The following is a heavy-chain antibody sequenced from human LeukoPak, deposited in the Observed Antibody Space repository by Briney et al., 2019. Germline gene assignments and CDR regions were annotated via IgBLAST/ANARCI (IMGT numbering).Heavy chain of an antibody. CDR1: GGSISSYY. CDR3: ARGRDGYNYEYYFDY. D-gene: IGHD5-24*01. J-gene: IGHJ4*02. V-gene: IGHV4-4*07. Sequence: PSETLSLTCTVSGGSISSYYWSWIRQPAGEGLKWIGRIYTSGSTNYNPSLKSRVTMSLDTSKNQFSLKLSSVTAADTAVYYCARGRDGYNYEYYFDYWGQGTLVTVSS. CDR2: IYTSGST.